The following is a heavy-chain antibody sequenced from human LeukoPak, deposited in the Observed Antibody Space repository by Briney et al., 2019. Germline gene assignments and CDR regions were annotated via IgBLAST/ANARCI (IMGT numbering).Heavy chain of an antibody. CDR1: GFTFSSYG. V-gene: IGHV3-30*03. CDR2: MSYDGSNK. Sequence: GRSLRLSCAASGFTFSSYGMHWVRQAPGKGLEWVAVMSYDGSNKYYADSVKGRFTISRDNSKNTLYLQMNSLRAEDTAVYYCARVAGYYYDSSGYYFDYWGQGTLVTVSS. CDR3: ARVAGYYYDSSGYYFDY. D-gene: IGHD3-22*01. J-gene: IGHJ4*02.